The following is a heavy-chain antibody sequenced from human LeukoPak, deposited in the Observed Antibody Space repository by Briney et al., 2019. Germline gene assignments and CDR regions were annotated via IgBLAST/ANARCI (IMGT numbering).Heavy chain of an antibody. V-gene: IGHV3-23*01. Sequence: GGSLRLSCAASGFTFSSYAMSWVRQAPGKGLEWVSAISGSGGSTYYADSVKGRFTISRDNSKNTLYLQMNSLRAEDTAVYYCAKDRAKYCSSTSCPVDYWGQGTLVTVSS. D-gene: IGHD2-2*01. J-gene: IGHJ4*02. CDR1: GFTFSSYA. CDR2: ISGSGGST. CDR3: AKDRAKYCSSTSCPVDY.